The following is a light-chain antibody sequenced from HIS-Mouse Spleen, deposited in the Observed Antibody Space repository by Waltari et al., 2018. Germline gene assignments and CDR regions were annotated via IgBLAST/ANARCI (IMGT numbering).Light chain of an antibody. Sequence: SSVLTQPPSVSVAPGKTARITCGRNNVGSKSVHWYQQKPGQAPVLVVYDDSDRPSGIPERFSGSNSGNTATLTISRVEAGDEADYYCQVWDSSSDHVVFGGGTKLTVL. CDR3: QVWDSSSDHVV. V-gene: IGLV3-21*03. CDR1: NVGSKS. CDR2: DDS. J-gene: IGLJ2*01.